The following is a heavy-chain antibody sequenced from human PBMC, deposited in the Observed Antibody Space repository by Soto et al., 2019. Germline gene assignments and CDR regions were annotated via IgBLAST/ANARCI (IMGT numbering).Heavy chain of an antibody. CDR3: AKPPDYNWNDY. CDR2: VSGSGGGT. Sequence: GGSLRLCCAASGFTFSSYTMSWVRQAPGKGLEWISAVSGSGGGTYYADSVKGRFTISRDNSRDTLYLQMNNLRAEDTAVYYCAKPPDYNWNDYWGQGTLVTVSS. D-gene: IGHD1-20*01. CDR1: GFTFSSYT. J-gene: IGHJ4*02. V-gene: IGHV3-23*01.